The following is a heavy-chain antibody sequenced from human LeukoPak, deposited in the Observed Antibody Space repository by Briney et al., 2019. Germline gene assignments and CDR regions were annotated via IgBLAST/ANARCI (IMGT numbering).Heavy chain of an antibody. J-gene: IGHJ4*02. D-gene: IGHD6-13*01. V-gene: IGHV4-38-2*02. Sequence: SETLSLTCTVSGDSISSGNYWGWIRQPPGKGLEWIGSIFHTGSTYFNLSLKSRVTISVDTSKNQFSLRLSSVTAADTAVYYCARGGYSSSWYGIDYWGQGTLVTVSS. CDR2: IFHTGST. CDR1: GDSISSGNY. CDR3: ARGGYSSSWYGIDY.